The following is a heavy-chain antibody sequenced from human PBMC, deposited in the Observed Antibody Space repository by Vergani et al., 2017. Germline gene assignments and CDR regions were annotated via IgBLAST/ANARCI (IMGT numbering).Heavy chain of an antibody. J-gene: IGHJ4*02. Sequence: QVQLQESGPGLVKPSETLSLTCTVSGGSISGYYWSWIRQPPGKGLEWIGEINHSGSTNYNPSLKSRVTIAVDTSKNQFSLKLSSVTAADTAVYYCARAKPTYYYDSSGYSLLYWGQGTLVTVSS. CDR3: ARAKPTYYYDSSGYSLLY. CDR2: INHSGST. D-gene: IGHD3-22*01. CDR1: GGSISGYY. V-gene: IGHV4-34*01.